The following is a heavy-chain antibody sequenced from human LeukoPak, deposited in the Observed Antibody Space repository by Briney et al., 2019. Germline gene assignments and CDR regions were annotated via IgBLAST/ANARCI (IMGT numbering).Heavy chain of an antibody. J-gene: IGHJ4*02. D-gene: IGHD3-10*01. V-gene: IGHV3-53*01. CDR3: ARRVRREYYFDY. CDR2: IYSGGST. CDR1: GFTVSSNY. Sequence: GGSLRLSCAASGFTVSSNYMSWVRQAPGKGLEWVSVIYSGGSTYYADSMKGRFTISRDNSKNTLYLQMNSLRAEDTAVYYCARRVRREYYFDYWGQGTLVTVSS.